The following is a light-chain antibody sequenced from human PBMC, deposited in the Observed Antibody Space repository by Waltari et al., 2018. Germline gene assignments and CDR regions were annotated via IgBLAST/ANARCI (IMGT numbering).Light chain of an antibody. CDR3: MQGRQTPLT. Sequence: DVVMTQSPLSLPVALGQPASISCKSRQGLVSSGGNTTLNWFQQRPGQSPRRLIYRVSNRDSGVPDRFSGSGSGTDFTLKISRVEAEDVGVYYCMQGRQTPLTFGPGTKVVI. CDR1: QGLVSSGGNTT. CDR2: RVS. J-gene: IGKJ3*01. V-gene: IGKV2-30*01.